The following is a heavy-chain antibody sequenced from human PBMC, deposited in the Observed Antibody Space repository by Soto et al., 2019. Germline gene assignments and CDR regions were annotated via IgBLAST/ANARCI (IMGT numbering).Heavy chain of an antibody. V-gene: IGHV3-48*01. CDR3: ASAEQELVSAFES. CDR1: EFTFSSTN. Sequence: LTLSRPASEFTFSSTNMNLGRQAPGTGLEWESYISSSSSTIYYADSVKGRFTISRDNAKHSLYLQMNSRRAEDTAVYYCASAEQELVSAFESWGKGMMVSV. J-gene: IGHJ3*02. D-gene: IGHD6-13*01. CDR2: ISSSSSTI.